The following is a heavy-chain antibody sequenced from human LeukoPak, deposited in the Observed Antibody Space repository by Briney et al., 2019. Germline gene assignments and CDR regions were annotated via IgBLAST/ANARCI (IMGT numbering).Heavy chain of an antibody. V-gene: IGHV4-39*01. D-gene: IGHD3-9*01. CDR1: GGSISSNNYY. CDR3: ARYDGLTGYHYFDY. CDR2: IYYSGIT. J-gene: IGHJ4*02. Sequence: PSETLSLTCSVSGGSISSNNYYWGWIRQPPGKGLEWIGSIYYSGITYFNPSLKSRVTISVDTSKNQFSLKLSSVTAADTAVYYCARYDGLTGYHYFDYWGQGTLVTVSS.